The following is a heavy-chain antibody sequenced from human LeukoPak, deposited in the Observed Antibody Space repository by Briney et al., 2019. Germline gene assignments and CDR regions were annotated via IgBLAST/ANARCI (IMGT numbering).Heavy chain of an antibody. J-gene: IGHJ6*04. D-gene: IGHD2-2*03. CDR1: GFTFSSYA. CDR2: ISYDGSNK. Sequence: GGSLRLSCAASGFTFSSYAMHWVRQAPGKGLEWVAVISYDGSNKYYADSVKGRFTISRDNSKNTLYLQMNSLRAEDTAVYCCAREILDIVVVPAAMMDYYYYGMDGWGKGTTVTVSS. V-gene: IGHV3-30*04. CDR3: AREILDIVVVPAAMMDYYYYGMDG.